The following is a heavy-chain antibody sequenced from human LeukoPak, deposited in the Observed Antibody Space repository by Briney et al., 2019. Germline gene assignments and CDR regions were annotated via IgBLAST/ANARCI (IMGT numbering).Heavy chain of an antibody. D-gene: IGHD2-2*01. CDR3: ARGVVVVPAGDRYYFDY. CDR1: GGSIGSYF. V-gene: IGHV4-59*01. J-gene: IGHJ4*02. Sequence: SETLSPTCTVSGGSIGSYFWSWIRQPPGKGLEWIGYIYYSGSTNYNPSLKSRVTISIDTPKNQFSLKLSSVTAADTSVYYCARGVVVVPAGDRYYFDYWGEGALVTVSS. CDR2: IYYSGST.